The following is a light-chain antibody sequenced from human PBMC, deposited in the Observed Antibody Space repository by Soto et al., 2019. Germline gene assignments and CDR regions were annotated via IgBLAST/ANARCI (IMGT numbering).Light chain of an antibody. J-gene: IGLJ1*01. CDR1: SSDVGGYNY. V-gene: IGLV2-14*01. CDR2: DVS. Sequence: QSALTQPASVSGSPGQSITISCTGTSSDVGGYNYVSWYQQHPGKAPKLMNYDVSNRPSGVSNRFSGSKSGNTASLTISGLQAEDEADYYCRSYTSSSLYVLGTGTKLTVL. CDR3: RSYTSSSLYV.